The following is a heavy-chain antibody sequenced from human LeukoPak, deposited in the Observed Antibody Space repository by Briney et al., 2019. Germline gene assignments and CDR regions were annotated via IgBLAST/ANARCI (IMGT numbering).Heavy chain of an antibody. J-gene: IGHJ1*01. V-gene: IGHV4-59*01. CDR1: GVSISSYY. CDR3: ARGSGLLTD. D-gene: IGHD3-10*01. Sequence: PSETLSLTCTVSGVSISSYYWSWIRQPPGKGLEWVGYIYYSGSTNYSPSLKSRVTISVDTSKNQFSLKLSSVTAADTALYYCARGSGLLTDWGQGTLVTVSS. CDR2: IYYSGST.